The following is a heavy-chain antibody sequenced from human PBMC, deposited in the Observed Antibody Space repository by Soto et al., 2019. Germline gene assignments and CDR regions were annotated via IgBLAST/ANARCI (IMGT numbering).Heavy chain of an antibody. V-gene: IGHV3-30*04. CDR3: ARGSGSGSFLIDY. CDR1: GFTFSNYA. Sequence: QVHLVESGGGVDQPGRSLRLSCAASGFTFSNYAMHWVRQAPGKGLEWMAITSDDESRRYYADSVRGRFTISRDNSKNTLYLEMNSLRDEDTDLFYCARGSGSGSFLIDYWGQGILVTVSS. D-gene: IGHD3-10*01. J-gene: IGHJ4*02. CDR2: TSDDESRR.